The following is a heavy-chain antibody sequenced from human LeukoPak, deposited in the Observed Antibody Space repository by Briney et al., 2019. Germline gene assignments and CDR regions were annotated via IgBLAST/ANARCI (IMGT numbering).Heavy chain of an antibody. CDR3: AKSLVRGIIILDFDY. Sequence: PGGSLRLSCAASGFIFSSHGMNWVRQAPGKGLEWVSGISPSGDITYYADSVRGRFTISRDNSKNTLYLQMNSLRAEDTAIYYCAKSLVRGIIILDFDYWGQGSLVTVSS. D-gene: IGHD3-10*01. CDR1: GFIFSSHG. CDR2: ISPSGDIT. J-gene: IGHJ4*02. V-gene: IGHV3-23*01.